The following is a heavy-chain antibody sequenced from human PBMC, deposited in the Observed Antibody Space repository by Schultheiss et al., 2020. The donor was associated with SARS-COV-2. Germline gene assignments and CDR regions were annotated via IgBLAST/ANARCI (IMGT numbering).Heavy chain of an antibody. J-gene: IGHJ6*02. CDR2: ISSNGGST. CDR3: AKDHARSYYYYGMDV. CDR1: GFTFSSYA. V-gene: IGHV3-64*04. Sequence: GGSLRLSCSASGFTFSSYAMHWVRQAPGKGLEYVSAISSNGGSTYYADSVKGRFTISRDNSKNTLYLQMNSLRAEDTAVYYCAKDHARSYYYYGMDVWGQGTTVTVSS.